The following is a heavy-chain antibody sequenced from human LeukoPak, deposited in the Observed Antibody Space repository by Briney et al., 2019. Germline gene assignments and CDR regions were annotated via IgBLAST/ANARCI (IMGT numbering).Heavy chain of an antibody. J-gene: IGHJ4*02. D-gene: IGHD2-8*01. Sequence: KSGGSLRLSCAASGLIFSKYWMTWVRQAPGKGLEWVSSVSNSGDYIHYADSVKGRFTISRDNSKNSLYLQMNSLRAEDTAVYYCARALIGYYFDYWGQGTLVTVSS. CDR3: ARALIGYYFDY. V-gene: IGHV3-21*06. CDR1: GLIFSKYW. CDR2: VSNSGDYI.